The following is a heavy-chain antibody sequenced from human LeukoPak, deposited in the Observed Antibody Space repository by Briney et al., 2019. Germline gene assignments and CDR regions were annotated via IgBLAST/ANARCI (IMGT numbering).Heavy chain of an antibody. CDR3: ARHTVTTFDY. V-gene: IGHV1-18*01. Sequence: ASVKVSCKASGYTFTRYGISWVRQAPGQGVEGMGWISTYNGNTNYAQKLQGRVTMTTDTSTSTAYMELRSLRSDDTAVYYCARHTVTTFDYWGQGALVTVSS. CDR1: GYTFTRYG. CDR2: ISTYNGNT. J-gene: IGHJ4*02. D-gene: IGHD4-17*01.